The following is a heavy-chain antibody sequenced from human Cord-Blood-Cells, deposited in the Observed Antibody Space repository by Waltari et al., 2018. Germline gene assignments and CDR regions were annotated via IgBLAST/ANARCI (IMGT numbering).Heavy chain of an antibody. J-gene: IGHJ6*02. CDR2: IIPIFGTA. V-gene: IGHV1-69*01. CDR3: ARVVVPAARFDGMAV. Sequence: QVQLVQSGAEVKKPGSSVKVSCKASGGTFSSYAISWVRQAPGQGLEWMGGIIPIFGTANYSQKSQGRVTITADESTSTAYMGLSSLRAEDTAVYYCARVVVPAARFDGMAVWGQGTTVTVSS. CDR1: GGTFSSYA. D-gene: IGHD2-2*01.